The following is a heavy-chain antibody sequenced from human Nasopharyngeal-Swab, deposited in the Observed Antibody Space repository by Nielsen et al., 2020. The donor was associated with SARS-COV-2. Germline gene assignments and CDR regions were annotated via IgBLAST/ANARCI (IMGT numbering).Heavy chain of an antibody. J-gene: IGHJ4*02. CDR3: ERFDYSSSGAVY. V-gene: IGHV1-46*01. D-gene: IGHD6-6*01. CDR2: INPSGGGT. Sequence: ASVKVSCKASGYTFTGYYMHWLRQAPGQGLEWMGIINPSGGGTTYAQKFQGRVTMTRDTSTSTGYMDLSSLRSEDTAVYYCERFDYSSSGAVYWGQGTLVTVSS. CDR1: GYTFTGYY.